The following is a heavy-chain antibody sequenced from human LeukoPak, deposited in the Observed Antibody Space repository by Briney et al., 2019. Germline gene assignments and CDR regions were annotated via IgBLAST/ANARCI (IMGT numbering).Heavy chain of an antibody. J-gene: IGHJ4*02. D-gene: IGHD2-2*01. CDR2: ISSSGSTI. Sequence: PGGSLRLSCAASGFTFSDYYMSWIRQAPGKGLEWVSYISSSGSTIYYADSVKGRFTISRDNSKNTLYLQMNSLRAEDTAVYYCAKDESGIVVVPAATYYWGQGTLVTVSS. CDR1: GFTFSDYY. CDR3: AKDESGIVVVPAATYY. V-gene: IGHV3-11*01.